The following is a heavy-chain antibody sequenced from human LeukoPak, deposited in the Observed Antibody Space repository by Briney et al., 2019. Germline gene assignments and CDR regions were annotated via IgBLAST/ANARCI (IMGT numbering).Heavy chain of an antibody. J-gene: IGHJ4*02. D-gene: IGHD3-10*01. CDR3: ARGRYYGSGSVY. CDR2: ISYSGST. V-gene: IGHV4-59*12. CDR1: GASISSYF. Sequence: PSETLSLTCTVSGASISSYFGSWVRQPPGKGLEWIGFISYSGSTNYNPSLKSRVTISVDTSKNQFSLKLSSVTAADTAVYYCARGRYYGSGSVYWGQGTLVTVSS.